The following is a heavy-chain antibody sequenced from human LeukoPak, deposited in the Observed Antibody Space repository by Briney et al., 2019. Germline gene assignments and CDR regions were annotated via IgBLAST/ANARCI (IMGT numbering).Heavy chain of an antibody. CDR2: INHSGST. CDR3: ARRSYYYGSGIRKTLDY. CDR1: GGSFSGYH. D-gene: IGHD3-10*01. Sequence: SETLSLTCAVYGGSFSGYHWSWIRQPPGKGLEWIGEINHSGSTNYNPSLKSRVTISVDTSKNQFSLKLSSVTAADTAVYYCARRSYYYGSGIRKTLDYWGQGTLVTVSS. J-gene: IGHJ4*02. V-gene: IGHV4-34*01.